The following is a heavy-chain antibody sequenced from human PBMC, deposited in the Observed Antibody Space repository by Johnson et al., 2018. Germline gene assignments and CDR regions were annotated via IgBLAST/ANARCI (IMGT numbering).Heavy chain of an antibody. CDR3: AKYSRSSNYYYGMDV. Sequence: QVQLVESGGGVVQPGRSLRLSCAASGFTFSSYGIHWVRQAPGKGLEWVAVIWYDGSNKYYADSVKGRFTISRDNSKNTLYLQMNSLRAEDTAVYYCAKYSRSSNYYYGMDVWGQGTTVTVSS. CDR2: IWYDGSNK. D-gene: IGHD6-6*01. CDR1: GFTFSSYG. V-gene: IGHV3-33*06. J-gene: IGHJ6*02.